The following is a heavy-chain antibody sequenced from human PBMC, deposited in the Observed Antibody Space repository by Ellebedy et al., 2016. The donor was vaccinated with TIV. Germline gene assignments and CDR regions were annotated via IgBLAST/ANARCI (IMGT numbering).Heavy chain of an antibody. D-gene: IGHD1-14*01. V-gene: IGHV3-23*01. CDR1: GFSFSGYT. CDR3: AKRRVRSSTRTNTSFDY. CDR2: TSGSGGGS. J-gene: IGHJ4*02. Sequence: GESLKISCAASGFSFSGYTMNWVRQAPGKGLEWVSTTSGSGGGSFYADSVKGRFTISRDNSKNTLYLQMNSLRVEDTAVYFCAKRRVRSSTRTNTSFDYWGQGTLVTVSP.